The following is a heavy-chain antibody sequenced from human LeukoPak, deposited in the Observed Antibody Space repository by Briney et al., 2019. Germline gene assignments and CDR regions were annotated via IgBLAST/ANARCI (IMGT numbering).Heavy chain of an antibody. D-gene: IGHD3-16*01. CDR1: GFNYNVFA. Sequence: TGGSLRLSCAASGFNYNVFAMHWVRQAPGKGLEWLTVIAYDGTNEYYADSVKGRFTVSRDNSKNSLYLQMNSLRAEDTAVYYCARSGGSRDCWGQGTLVTVSS. V-gene: IGHV3-30*03. J-gene: IGHJ4*02. CDR2: IAYDGTNE. CDR3: ARSGGSRDC.